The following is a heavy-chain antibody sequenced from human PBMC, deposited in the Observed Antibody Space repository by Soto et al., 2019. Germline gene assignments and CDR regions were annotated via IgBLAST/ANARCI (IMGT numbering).Heavy chain of an antibody. V-gene: IGHV4-39*01. CDR3: ARQNLYYYGSGSYFNWFDP. Sequence: SETLSLTCTVSGGSISSSSYYWGWIRQPPGKGLEWIGSIYYSGSTYYNPSLKSRVTISVDTSKNQFSLKLSSVTAADTAVYYCARQNLYYYGSGSYFNWFDPWGQRTLVTVS. CDR2: IYYSGST. D-gene: IGHD3-10*01. J-gene: IGHJ5*02. CDR1: GGSISSSSYY.